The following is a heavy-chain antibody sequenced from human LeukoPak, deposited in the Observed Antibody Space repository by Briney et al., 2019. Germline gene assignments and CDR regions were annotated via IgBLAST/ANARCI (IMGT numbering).Heavy chain of an antibody. CDR1: GFTFSSYG. CDR3: AKDTMATIRGIWFDH. V-gene: IGHV3-30*18. D-gene: IGHD5-24*01. J-gene: IGHJ5*02. CDR2: ISYDGSNK. Sequence: GGSLRLSCAASGFTFSSYGMHWVRQAPGKGLEWVAVISYDGSNKYYADSVKGRFTISRDNSKNTLYLQMNSLRAEDTAVYYCAKDTMATIRGIWFDHWGQGTLVTVSS.